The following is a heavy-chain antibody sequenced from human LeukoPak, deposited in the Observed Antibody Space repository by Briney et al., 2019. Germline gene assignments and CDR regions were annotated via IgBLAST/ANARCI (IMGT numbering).Heavy chain of an antibody. Sequence: GGSLRLSCAAAGFTFSSYWMGWVRQAPGKGLEWVANIKQDGSEKYYVDSVKGRFTISRDNAKNSLYLQMNSLRAEDTAVYYCARADFWSGYRMDHFDYWGQGTLVTVS. CDR1: GFTFSSYW. CDR2: IKQDGSEK. D-gene: IGHD3-3*01. CDR3: ARADFWSGYRMDHFDY. V-gene: IGHV3-7*01. J-gene: IGHJ4*02.